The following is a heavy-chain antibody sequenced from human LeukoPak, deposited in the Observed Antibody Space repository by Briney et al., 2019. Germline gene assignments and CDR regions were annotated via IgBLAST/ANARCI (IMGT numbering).Heavy chain of an antibody. V-gene: IGHV4-38-2*01. J-gene: IGHJ5*02. CDR2: IYHSGST. Sequence: PSETLSLTCAVSGYSISSGYYWPWIRQPPGKGLEWIGSIYHSGSTYYNPSLKSRVTISVDASKNQFSLKLSSVTAADTAVYYCARHYGSYNWFDPWGQGTLVTVSS. CDR1: GYSISSGYY. D-gene: IGHD3-16*01. CDR3: ARHYGSYNWFDP.